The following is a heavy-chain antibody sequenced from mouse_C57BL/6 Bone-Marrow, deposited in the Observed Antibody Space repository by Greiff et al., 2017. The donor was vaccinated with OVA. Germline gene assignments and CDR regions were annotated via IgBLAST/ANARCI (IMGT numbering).Heavy chain of an antibody. CDR1: GYSFTSYY. CDR2: IYPGSGNT. J-gene: IGHJ1*03. Sequence: QVQLQQSGPELVKPGASVKISCKASGYSFTSYYIHWVKQRPGQGLEWIGWIYPGSGNTKYNEKFKGKATLTADTSSSTAYLQLSSRTSEDAAVYYCADDADWYCDVWGKGTTVTVSS. CDR3: ADDADWYCDV. V-gene: IGHV1-66*01. D-gene: IGHD2-3*01.